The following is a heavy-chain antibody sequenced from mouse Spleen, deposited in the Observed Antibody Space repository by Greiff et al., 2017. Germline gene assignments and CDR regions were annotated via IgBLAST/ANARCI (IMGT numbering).Heavy chain of an antibody. D-gene: IGHD2-4*01. V-gene: IGHV1-18*01. J-gene: IGHJ4*01. CDR3: ARSGKNRMITTTRPSYAMDY. CDR1: GYTFTDYN. CDR2: INPNNGGT. Sequence: EVKLQESGPELVKPGASVKIPCKASGYTFTDYNMDWVKQSHGKSLEWIGDINPNNGGTIYNQKFKGKATLTVDKSSSTAYMELRSLTSEDTAVYYCARSGKNRMITTTRPSYAMDYWGQGTSVTVSS.